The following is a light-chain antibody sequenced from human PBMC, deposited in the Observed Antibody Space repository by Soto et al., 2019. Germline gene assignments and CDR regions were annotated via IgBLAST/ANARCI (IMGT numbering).Light chain of an antibody. CDR3: QQYDNWPRT. Sequence: EIVMTQSPATLSVSPGERATLSCRASQSISNNLAWYQQKPGQAPSLLIYGASTRATGMPARFSGSGSGTEFTLTISSLQSEDVAVYYCQQYDNWPRTFGGGTKVEIK. V-gene: IGKV3-15*01. J-gene: IGKJ4*01. CDR2: GAS. CDR1: QSISNN.